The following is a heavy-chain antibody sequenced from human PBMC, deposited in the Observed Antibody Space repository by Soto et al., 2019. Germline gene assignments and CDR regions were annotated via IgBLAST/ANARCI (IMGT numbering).Heavy chain of an antibody. D-gene: IGHD3-10*01. CDR2: INPNSGGT. J-gene: IGHJ4*02. Sequence: ASVKVSCKASGYTFTGYYMRWVRQAPGQGLEWMGWINPNSGGTNYAQKFQGRVTMTRDTSISTAYMELSRLRSDDTAVYYCARDLTMVRGSFDYWGQGTLVTVSS. CDR1: GYTFTGYY. V-gene: IGHV1-2*02. CDR3: ARDLTMVRGSFDY.